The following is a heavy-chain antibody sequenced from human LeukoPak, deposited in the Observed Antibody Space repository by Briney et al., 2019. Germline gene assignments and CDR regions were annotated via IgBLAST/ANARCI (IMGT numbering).Heavy chain of an antibody. CDR3: ARDRAYPRDQFDC. D-gene: IGHD2-2*01. CDR1: GFSSGSYA. J-gene: IGHJ4*02. CDR2: VSADGVV. V-gene: IGHV3-23*01. Sequence: AGGSLRLSCTASGFSSGSYAMGWVRQAPGKGLEWVSTVSADGVVWYSDSVRGRSTISRDNSKNTVSLQMKSLRADDTAVYFCARDRAYPRDQFDCWGQGTLVTVSS.